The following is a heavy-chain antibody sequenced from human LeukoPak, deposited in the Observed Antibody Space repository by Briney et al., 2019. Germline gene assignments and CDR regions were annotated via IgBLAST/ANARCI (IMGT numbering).Heavy chain of an antibody. CDR2: ISAYNGNT. D-gene: IGHD3-3*01. CDR1: GYTFTSYG. V-gene: IGHV1-18*01. Sequence: GASVTVSCKASGYTFTSYGISWVRQAPGQGLEWMGWISAYNGNTNYAQKLQGRVTMTTDTSTSTAYMELRSLRSDDTAVYYCANSGDTIFGVVIVEYFQHWGQGTLVTVSS. J-gene: IGHJ1*01. CDR3: ANSGDTIFGVVIVEYFQH.